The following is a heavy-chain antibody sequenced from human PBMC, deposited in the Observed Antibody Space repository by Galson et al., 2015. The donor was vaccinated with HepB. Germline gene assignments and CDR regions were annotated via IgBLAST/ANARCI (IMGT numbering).Heavy chain of an antibody. V-gene: IGHV3-30*18. D-gene: IGHD5-18*01. CDR1: GFTFSSYG. CDR3: AKDGGRGYTYGPNWFDP. Sequence: LRLSCAASGFTFSSYGMHWVRQAPGKGLEWVAVVSYDGSNKYYADSVKGRFTISRDNSKNTLYLQMNSLRAEDTAIYYCAKDGGRGYTYGPNWFDPWGQGTLATVSS. J-gene: IGHJ5*02. CDR2: VSYDGSNK.